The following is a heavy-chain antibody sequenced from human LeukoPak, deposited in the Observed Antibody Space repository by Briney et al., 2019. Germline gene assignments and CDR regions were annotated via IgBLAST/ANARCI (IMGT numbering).Heavy chain of an antibody. Sequence: TSETLSLTCTVSGGSVSSYYWSWIRRPPGRGLEWIAYLSHSGSSDSNPSLTSRVTTLVDTSKNQFSLKLTSVTAADTAVYYCARARYANAWYAFDIWGHGTMVTVSS. CDR1: GGSVSSYY. J-gene: IGHJ3*02. V-gene: IGHV4-59*02. CDR2: LSHSGSS. CDR3: ARARYANAWYAFDI. D-gene: IGHD2-2*01.